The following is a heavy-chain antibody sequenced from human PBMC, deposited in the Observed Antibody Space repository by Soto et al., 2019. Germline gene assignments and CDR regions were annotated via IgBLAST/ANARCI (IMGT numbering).Heavy chain of an antibody. CDR3: AKDGTIWFGELLAPYYFDY. CDR2: FIGSGVST. D-gene: IGHD3-10*01. CDR1: GFTFSSYA. J-gene: IGHJ4*02. V-gene: IGHV3-23*01. Sequence: GGSLRLSCAASGFTFSSYAMSWVRQAPGKGLEWVSVFIGSGVSTYYADSVKGRFTISRDNSKNTLFLQMNSLRAEDTAVYYCAKDGTIWFGELLAPYYFDYWGQGTLVTVSS.